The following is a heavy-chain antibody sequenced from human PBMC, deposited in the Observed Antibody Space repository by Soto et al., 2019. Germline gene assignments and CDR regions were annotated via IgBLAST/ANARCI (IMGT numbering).Heavy chain of an antibody. CDR1: GFTFSSYG. J-gene: IGHJ4*02. CDR3: AKGRRGFAAAAGTKDFDY. Sequence: GGSLRLSCAASGFTFSSYGMHWVRQAPGKGLEWVAVISYDGSNKYYADSVKGRFTISRDNSKNTLYLQMNSLRAEDTAVYYFAKGRRGFAAAAGTKDFDYWGQGTLVTVSS. V-gene: IGHV3-30*18. D-gene: IGHD6-13*01. CDR2: ISYDGSNK.